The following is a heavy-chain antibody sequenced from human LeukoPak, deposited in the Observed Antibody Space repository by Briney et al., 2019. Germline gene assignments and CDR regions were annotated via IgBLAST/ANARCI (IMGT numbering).Heavy chain of an antibody. CDR1: GFTFSSYE. CDR2: ISSSGSTI. CDR3: ARETAVAGADY. Sequence: PGGSLRLSCAASGFTFSSYEMNWVRQAPGKGLEWVSYISSSGSTIYYADSVKGRFTISRDNAKNSLYLQMNSLRAEDTAVYYCARETAVAGADYWGQGTLVTVSS. V-gene: IGHV3-48*03. D-gene: IGHD6-19*01. J-gene: IGHJ4*02.